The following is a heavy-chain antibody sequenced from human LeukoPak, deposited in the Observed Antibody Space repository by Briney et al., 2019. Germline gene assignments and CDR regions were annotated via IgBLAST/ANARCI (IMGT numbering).Heavy chain of an antibody. J-gene: IGHJ4*02. D-gene: IGHD1-14*01. CDR3: ARDSHHGEGY. Sequence: PGGSLRLSCAASGFTFSSYSMNWVRQAPGKGLEWVSYISSSSSTIYYADSVKGRFTISRDNAKNSLYLQMNSLRAEDTAVYYCARDSHHGEGYWGQGTLVTVSS. CDR1: GFTFSSYS. CDR2: ISSSSSTI. V-gene: IGHV3-48*01.